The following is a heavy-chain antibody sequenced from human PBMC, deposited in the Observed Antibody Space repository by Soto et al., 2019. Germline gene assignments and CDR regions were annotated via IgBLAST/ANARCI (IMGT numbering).Heavy chain of an antibody. D-gene: IGHD3-10*01. Sequence: GGSLRLSCAAGGFTFSSCDMHWVHQATGKGLEWVSAIGTAGDTYYPGSVKGRFTISRENAKNSLYLQMNSLRAEDTAVYYCARAAFIRYYYGMDVWGQGPTVTVSS. J-gene: IGHJ6*02. CDR2: IGTAGDT. CDR3: ARAAFIRYYYGMDV. CDR1: GFTFSSCD. V-gene: IGHV3-13*01.